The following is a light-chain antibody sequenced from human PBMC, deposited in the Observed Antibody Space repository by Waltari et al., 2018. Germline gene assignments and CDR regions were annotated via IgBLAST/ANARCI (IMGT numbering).Light chain of an antibody. CDR2: DND. V-gene: IGLV1-51*01. Sequence: QSVLTPPPSVSAPPRQNVTISCYGNISNIANNYSSWYQQFPGTSPKVLIYDNDNGPSGIPDRFSGSKSGTSATLAFTGLQTGDEADYYCAAWDSSLSAAVFGGGTKLTVL. CDR1: ISNIANNY. CDR3: AAWDSSLSAAV. J-gene: IGLJ2*01.